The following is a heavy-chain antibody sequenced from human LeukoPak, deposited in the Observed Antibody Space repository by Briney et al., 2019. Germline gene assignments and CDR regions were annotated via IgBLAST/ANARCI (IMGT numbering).Heavy chain of an antibody. J-gene: IGHJ3*02. CDR3: ARVTGYCSGGSCHGDAFDI. CDR2: INPNSGGT. D-gene: IGHD2-15*01. Sequence: ASVKVSCKASGYTFTGYYMHWVRQAPGQGLEWMGWINPNSGGTNYAQKFQGRVTMTRDTSISTAYMELSRLRSDDTAVYYCARVTGYCSGGSCHGDAFDIWGQGTMVTVSS. V-gene: IGHV1-2*02. CDR1: GYTFTGYY.